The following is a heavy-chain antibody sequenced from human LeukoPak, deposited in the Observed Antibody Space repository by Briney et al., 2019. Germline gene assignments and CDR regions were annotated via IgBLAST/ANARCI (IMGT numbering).Heavy chain of an antibody. J-gene: IGHJ2*01. CDR1: GGSISTSHY. CDR3: ASTSYSSSWYRNWYFDL. CDR2: IYYSGST. Sequence: SETLSLTCTVSGGSISTSHYWIWIRQPPGKGLEWIGYIYYSGSTNYNPSLKSRVTISVDTSKNQFSLKLSSVTAADTAVYYCASTSYSSSWYRNWYFDLWGRGTLVTVSS. V-gene: IGHV4-59*08. D-gene: IGHD6-13*01.